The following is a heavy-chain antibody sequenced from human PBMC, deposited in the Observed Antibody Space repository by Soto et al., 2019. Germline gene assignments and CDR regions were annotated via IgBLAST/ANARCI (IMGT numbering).Heavy chain of an antibody. D-gene: IGHD3-10*01. CDR2: INAGNGNT. V-gene: IGHV1-3*01. CDR1: GYTFSSYA. CDR3: ARGVGSGTYYNQYNWFDP. Sequence: ASVKVSCKASGYTFSSYAIHWVRQAPGQGLEWMGWINAGNGNTKYSQKFQGRVTITRDTSASTAYMELRSLRSDDTAVYYCARGVGSGTYYNQYNWFDPWGKGTLVTVSS. J-gene: IGHJ5*02.